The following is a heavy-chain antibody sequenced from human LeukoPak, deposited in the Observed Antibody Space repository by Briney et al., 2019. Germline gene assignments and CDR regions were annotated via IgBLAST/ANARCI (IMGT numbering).Heavy chain of an antibody. D-gene: IGHD7-27*01. CDR3: ARTALVLSETGGALTFDY. V-gene: IGHV3-21*01. CDR1: GFTFSSYS. CDR2: IGSSSSYI. Sequence: GGSLRLSCAASGFTFSSYSMNWVRQAPGKGLEWVSSIGSSSSYIYYADSVKGRFTISRDNAKNSLYLQMNSLRAEDTAVYYCARTALVLSETGGALTFDYWGQGTLVTVSS. J-gene: IGHJ4*02.